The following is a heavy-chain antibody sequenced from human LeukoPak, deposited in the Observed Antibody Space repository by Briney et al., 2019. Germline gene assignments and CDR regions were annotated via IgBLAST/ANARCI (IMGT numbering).Heavy chain of an antibody. V-gene: IGHV3-23*01. CDR3: AKTRSQQWLANDC. CDR1: GFTFSSYT. D-gene: IGHD6-19*01. Sequence: GGSLRLSCAASGFTFSSYTMSWVRQAPGKGLEWLSSISANGGNIYYADSVKGHFTTSRDNSKSTVYLQMNSLRAEDTAVYYCAKTRSQQWLANDCWGQGTLVTVSS. CDR2: ISANGGNI. J-gene: IGHJ4*02.